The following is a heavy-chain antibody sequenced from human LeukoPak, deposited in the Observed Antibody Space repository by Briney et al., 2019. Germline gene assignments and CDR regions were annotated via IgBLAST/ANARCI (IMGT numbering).Heavy chain of an antibody. CDR3: ARDPVCDY. CDR1: GFTFSSYE. Sequence: GGSLRLSCAASGFTFSSYEMNWVRQAPGKGLEWVSYIGGSGSTIYYADSVKGRFTTSRDNAKNSLYLQMNSLRAEDTAVYYCARDPVCDYWGQGTLVTVSS. J-gene: IGHJ4*02. CDR2: IGGSGSTI. V-gene: IGHV3-48*03.